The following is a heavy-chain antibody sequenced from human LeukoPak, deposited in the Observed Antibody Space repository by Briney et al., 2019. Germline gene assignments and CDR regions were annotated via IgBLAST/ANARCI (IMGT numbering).Heavy chain of an antibody. CDR1: GYTFTSYG. V-gene: IGHV1-18*01. CDR3: ARDCNYYDSSGYPEY. J-gene: IGHJ4*02. D-gene: IGHD3-22*01. CDR2: ISAYNGNT. Sequence: ASVKVSCKASGYTFTSYGISWVRQAPGQGLEWMGWISAYNGNTNYAQKLQGRVTMTTDTSTSTAYMELRSLRSDDTAVYYCARDCNYYDSSGYPEYWGQGTLVTVSS.